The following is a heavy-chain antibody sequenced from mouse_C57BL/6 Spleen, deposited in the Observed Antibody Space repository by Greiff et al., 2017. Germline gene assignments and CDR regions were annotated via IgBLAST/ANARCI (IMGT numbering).Heavy chain of an antibody. CDR1: GFTFSDYG. Sequence: EVMLVESGGGLVKPGGSLKLSCAASGFTFSDYGLHWVRQAPEKGLEWVAYISSGSSTIYYADTVKGRFTISRDNAKNTLFLQRTSLRSEDTAMYYCARVTTVVARGRDDWGQGTSGTVSA. D-gene: IGHD1-1*01. V-gene: IGHV5-17*01. J-gene: IGHJ4*01. CDR2: ISSGSSTI. CDR3: ARVTTVVARGRDD.